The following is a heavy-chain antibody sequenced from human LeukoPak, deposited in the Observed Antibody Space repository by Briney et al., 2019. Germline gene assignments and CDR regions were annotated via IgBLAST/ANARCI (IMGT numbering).Heavy chain of an antibody. CDR2: ISSSSSTI. J-gene: IGHJ6*03. CDR1: GFTFSSYS. CDR3: ARAYCSSTSCRAGYMDV. D-gene: IGHD2-2*01. Sequence: GGSLRLSCAASGFTFSSYSMNWVRQAPGKGLEWVSYISSSSSTIYYADSVKGRFTISRDNAKNSLYLQMNSLRAEDTAVYYCARAYCSSTSCRAGYMDVWGKGTTVTVSS. V-gene: IGHV3-48*04.